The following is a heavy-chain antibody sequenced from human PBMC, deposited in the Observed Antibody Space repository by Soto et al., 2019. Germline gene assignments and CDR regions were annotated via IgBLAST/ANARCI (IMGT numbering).Heavy chain of an antibody. V-gene: IGHV3-21*01. CDR2: ISSSSSYI. Sequence: EVQLVESGGGLVKPGGSLRLSCAASGFTFSSYSMNWVRQAPGKWLEWVSSISSSSSYIYYADSVKGRFTISRDNAKNSLYLQMNSLRAEDTAVYYCARDLEYSSSSIEYWGQGTLVTVSS. CDR1: GFTFSSYS. J-gene: IGHJ4*02. D-gene: IGHD6-6*01. CDR3: ARDLEYSSSSIEY.